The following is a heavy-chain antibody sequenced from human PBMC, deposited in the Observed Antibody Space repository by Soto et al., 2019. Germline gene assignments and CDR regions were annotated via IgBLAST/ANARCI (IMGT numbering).Heavy chain of an antibody. D-gene: IGHD3-10*01. V-gene: IGHV4-31*03. CDR1: GGSISSGGYY. CDR3: AQGITTVRGVTGYYGMDV. Sequence: PSETLSLTCTVSGGSISSGGYYWSWIRQHPWKGLEWIGYIYYSGSTYYNPSLKSRVTISVDTSKNQFSLKLSSVTAADTAVYHCAQGITTVRGVTGYYGMDVWGQGXTVIV. CDR2: IYYSGST. J-gene: IGHJ6*02.